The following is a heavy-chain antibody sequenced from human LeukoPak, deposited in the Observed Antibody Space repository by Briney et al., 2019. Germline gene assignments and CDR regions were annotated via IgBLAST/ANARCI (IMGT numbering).Heavy chain of an antibody. Sequence: ASVKLSCKASGYTFTSYDMNWVRQAPGQGLEWVGWINTNTGNQTYAQGFTGRFVFSLDTSVSTAYLQISSLKAEDTAVYYCARGEGGSGWSDYYYYYMDVWGKGTTVTISS. CDR1: GYTFTSYD. D-gene: IGHD6-19*01. CDR3: ARGEGGSGWSDYYYYYMDV. CDR2: INTNTGNQ. V-gene: IGHV7-4-1*02. J-gene: IGHJ6*03.